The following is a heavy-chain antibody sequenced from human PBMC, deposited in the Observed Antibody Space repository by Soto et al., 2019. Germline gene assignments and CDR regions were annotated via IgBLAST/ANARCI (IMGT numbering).Heavy chain of an antibody. Sequence: QVQLVQSGAEVKKPGASVKVSCKASGYTFTSYGISWVRQAPGQGLEWMGWISAYNGNTNYAQKLQGRVTMTTDTSTSTAYMELRSLRSDDTAVYYCARDGFRRGYSYGHRSAPTPLDYWGQGTLVTVSS. V-gene: IGHV1-18*01. J-gene: IGHJ4*02. CDR3: ARDGFRRGYSYGHRSAPTPLDY. CDR1: GYTFTSYG. D-gene: IGHD5-18*01. CDR2: ISAYNGNT.